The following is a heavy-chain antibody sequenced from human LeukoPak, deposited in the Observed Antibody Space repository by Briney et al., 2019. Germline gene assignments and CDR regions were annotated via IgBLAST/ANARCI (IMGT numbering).Heavy chain of an antibody. Sequence: SETLSLTCTVSGGSISSGDYYWSWVRQPPGKGLEWIRYICYSGITSYNPSLKSRVTISVATSKNQFSLKLSSVTAEDTAVYYCARGAPSHMDVWGKGTTVTVSS. CDR1: GGSISSGDYY. CDR2: ICYSGIT. V-gene: IGHV4-30-4*08. J-gene: IGHJ6*03. CDR3: ARGAPSHMDV.